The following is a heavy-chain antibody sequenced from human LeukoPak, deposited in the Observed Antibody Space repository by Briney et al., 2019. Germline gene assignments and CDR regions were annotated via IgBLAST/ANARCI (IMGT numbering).Heavy chain of an antibody. Sequence: ASVKVSCKASGGTFSSYAISWVRQAPGHGLEWMGGIIPIFGTANCAQKFQGRVTITTDESTSTAYMELSSLRSEDTAVYYCARSPTYYYGSGRRFYYMDVWGKGTTVTVPS. V-gene: IGHV1-69*05. D-gene: IGHD3-10*01. CDR3: ARSPTYYYGSGRRFYYMDV. J-gene: IGHJ6*03. CDR1: GGTFSSYA. CDR2: IIPIFGTA.